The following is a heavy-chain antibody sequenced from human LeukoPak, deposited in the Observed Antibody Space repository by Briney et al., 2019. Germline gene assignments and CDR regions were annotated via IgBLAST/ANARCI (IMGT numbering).Heavy chain of an antibody. CDR1: GFTFSNYG. V-gene: IGHV3-30*18. D-gene: IGHD4-23*01. J-gene: IGHJ4*02. Sequence: GGSLRLSCAVSGFTFSNYGMHWVRQAPGKGLEWVAVISYDGSNKYYADSVKGRFTIARDNSKKTLFLQMNSLRAEDTAVYYCAKALYGGNPLADYWGQGTLVTVSS. CDR3: AKALYGGNPLADY. CDR2: ISYDGSNK.